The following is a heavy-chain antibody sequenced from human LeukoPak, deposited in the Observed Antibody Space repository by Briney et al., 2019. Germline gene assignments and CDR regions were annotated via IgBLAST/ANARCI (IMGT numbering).Heavy chain of an antibody. J-gene: IGHJ4*02. CDR1: GYTFTSYG. Sequence: ASVKVSCKASGYTFTSYGISWVRQAPGQGLEWMGWIIAYNGNTNYAQKLQGRVTMTTDTSTSTAYMELRSLRSDDTAVYYCAREHNWNDVPYYFDYWGQGTLVTVSS. CDR3: AREHNWNDVPYYFDY. V-gene: IGHV1-18*01. D-gene: IGHD1-1*01. CDR2: IIAYNGNT.